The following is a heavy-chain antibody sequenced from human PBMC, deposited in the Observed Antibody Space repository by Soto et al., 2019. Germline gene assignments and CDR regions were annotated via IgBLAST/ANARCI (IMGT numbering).Heavy chain of an antibody. J-gene: IGHJ5*02. D-gene: IGHD1-26*01. Sequence: GESLKISRKGPGYSFTNYWIGWVRQMPGKGLEWMGLIYPGDSDTRYSPSFQGQVTISADKSITAAYLQWSSLKASDTSIYYCARCTYSGSLNWFDPWGQGTLVTVSS. V-gene: IGHV5-51*01. CDR1: GYSFTNYW. CDR3: ARCTYSGSLNWFDP. CDR2: IYPGDSDT.